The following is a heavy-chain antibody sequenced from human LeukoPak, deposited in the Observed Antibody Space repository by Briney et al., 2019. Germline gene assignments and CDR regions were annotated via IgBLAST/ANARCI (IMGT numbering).Heavy chain of an antibody. CDR2: ISYDGSNK. J-gene: IGHJ6*02. CDR1: GFTFSSYA. CDR3: AREKFRSMDV. V-gene: IGHV3-30*04. Sequence: PGGSLRLSCAASGFTFSSYAMHWVRQAPGRGLEWVAVISYDGSNKYYADSVKGRFTIPRDNSKNTLYLQMNSLRAEDTAVYYCAREKFRSMDVWGQGTTVTVSS.